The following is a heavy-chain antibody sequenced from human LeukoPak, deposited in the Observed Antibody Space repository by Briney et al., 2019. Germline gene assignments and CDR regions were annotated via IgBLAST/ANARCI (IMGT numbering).Heavy chain of an antibody. D-gene: IGHD6-19*01. CDR2: IYYSGST. V-gene: IGHV4-59*08. CDR3: ARRYSSGWYYDY. Sequence: SETLSLTCAVSGGSISGYYWSWIRQPPGKGLEWMGYIYYSGSTTYNPSLKSRVTISVDTSKNQFTLKLSSVTAADTAVYYCARRYSSGWYYDYWGQGTLVTVSS. J-gene: IGHJ4*02. CDR1: GGSISGYY.